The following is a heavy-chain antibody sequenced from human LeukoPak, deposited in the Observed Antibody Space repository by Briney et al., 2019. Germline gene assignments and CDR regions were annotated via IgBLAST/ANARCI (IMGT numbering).Heavy chain of an antibody. J-gene: IGHJ5*02. Sequence: GESLKISCEASGYSFTTYWIGWVRQMPGKGLEWMGINYPGGSDTRYSPSFQGQVTISADKSISTAYLQWSSLKASDTAMYYCARHPVEYSSSSGWFDPWGQGTLVTVSS. CDR2: NYPGGSDT. CDR1: GYSFTTYW. V-gene: IGHV5-51*01. D-gene: IGHD6-6*01. CDR3: ARHPVEYSSSSGWFDP.